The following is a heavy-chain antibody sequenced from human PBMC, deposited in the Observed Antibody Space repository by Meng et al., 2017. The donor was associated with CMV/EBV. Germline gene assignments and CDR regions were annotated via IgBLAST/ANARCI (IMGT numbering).Heavy chain of an antibody. Sequence: SYAISCGGQAPGQGLEWMGGIIPIFGTANYAQKFQGRVTITTDESTSTAYMELSSLRSEDTAVYYCARGMRDCSSTSCYRTGEYFQHWGQGTLVTVSS. CDR3: ARGMRDCSSTSCYRTGEYFQH. CDR2: IIPIFGTA. V-gene: IGHV1-69*05. D-gene: IGHD2-2*01. J-gene: IGHJ1*01. CDR1: SYA.